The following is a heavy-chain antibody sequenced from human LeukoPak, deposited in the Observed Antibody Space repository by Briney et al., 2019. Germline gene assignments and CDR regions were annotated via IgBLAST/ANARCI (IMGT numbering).Heavy chain of an antibody. Sequence: ASVKVSCKASGYTFTGYYMHWVRQAPGQGLEWMGWINPNSGGTNYAQKFQGRVTMTRDTSISTAYMELSRLRSDDTAVYYCARDGARAYYYYYYMDVWGKGTTVTVSS. J-gene: IGHJ6*03. CDR2: INPNSGGT. D-gene: IGHD3-10*01. CDR1: GYTFTGYY. CDR3: ARDGARAYYYYYYMDV. V-gene: IGHV1-2*02.